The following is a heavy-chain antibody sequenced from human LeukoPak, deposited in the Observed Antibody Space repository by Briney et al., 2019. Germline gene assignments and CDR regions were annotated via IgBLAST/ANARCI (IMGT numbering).Heavy chain of an antibody. D-gene: IGHD3-16*01. V-gene: IGHV3-15*01. CDR1: GFTFSNAW. J-gene: IGHJ5*02. CDR2: IKSKTDGRTT. Sequence: PGGSLRLSCAASGFTFSNAWMSWVRQAPGKGLEWVGRIKSKTDGRTTDYDAPVKSRFTISRDDSKNTLYLQMNSPKTEDTAVYYCTTDDGGIPGPNWFDPWGPGTLVTVSS. CDR3: TTDDGGIPGPNWFDP.